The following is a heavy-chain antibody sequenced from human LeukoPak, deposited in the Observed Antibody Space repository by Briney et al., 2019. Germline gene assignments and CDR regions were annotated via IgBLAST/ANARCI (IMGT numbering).Heavy chain of an antibody. D-gene: IGHD5-18*01. Sequence: GGSLRLSCAASGFTFSSYSMNWVRQAPGKGLEWVAVIWYDGSNKYYADSVKGRFTISRDNSKNTLYLQMNSLRAEDTAVYYCAREADTAMGYWGQGTLVTVSS. V-gene: IGHV3-33*08. CDR1: GFTFSSYS. CDR3: AREADTAMGY. J-gene: IGHJ4*02. CDR2: IWYDGSNK.